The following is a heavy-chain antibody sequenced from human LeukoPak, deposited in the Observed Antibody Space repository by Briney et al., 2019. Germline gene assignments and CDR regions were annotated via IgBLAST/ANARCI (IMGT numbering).Heavy chain of an antibody. V-gene: IGHV4-59*12. D-gene: IGHD2/OR15-2a*01. CDR1: GGSISSYY. J-gene: IGHJ5*02. Sequence: SETLSLTCTVSGGSISSYYWSWIRQPPGKGLEWIGSIYYSGSTYYNPSLKSRVTISVDTSKNQFSLKLSSVTAADTAVYYCARDRNLGFDPWGQGTLVTVSS. CDR2: IYYSGST. CDR3: ARDRNLGFDP.